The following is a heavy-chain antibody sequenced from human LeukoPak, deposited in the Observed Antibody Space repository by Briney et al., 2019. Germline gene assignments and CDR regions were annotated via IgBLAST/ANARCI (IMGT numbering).Heavy chain of an antibody. CDR2: IYYSGST. J-gene: IGHJ5*02. V-gene: IGHV4-59*12. Sequence: PSETLSLTCTVSGGSISSYYWSWIRQPPGKGLEWIGYIYYSGSTNYNPSLKSRVTISVDTSKNQFSLKLSSVTAADTAVYYCAREAYYYGSGDNWFDPWGQGTLVTVSS. CDR3: AREAYYYGSGDNWFDP. CDR1: GGSISSYY. D-gene: IGHD3-10*01.